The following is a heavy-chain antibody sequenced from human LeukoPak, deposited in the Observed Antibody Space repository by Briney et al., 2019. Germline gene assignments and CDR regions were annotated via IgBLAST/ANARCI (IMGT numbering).Heavy chain of an antibody. CDR2: IYHSGST. D-gene: IGHD4-23*01. V-gene: IGHV4-4*02. CDR1: GGSISSSNW. CDR3: ARDRDRWLDY. J-gene: IGHJ4*02. Sequence: SGTLSLTCAVSGGSISSSNWWSWVRQPPGKGLEWIGEIYHSGSTNYNPSLMSRVTISVGKSKNQFSLKLSSVTAADTAVYYCARDRDRWLDYWGQGTLVTVSS.